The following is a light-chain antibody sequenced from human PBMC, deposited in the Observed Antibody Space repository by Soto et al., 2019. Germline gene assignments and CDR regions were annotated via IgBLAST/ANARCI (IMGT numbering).Light chain of an antibody. CDR1: SSNIGAGYD. Sequence: QSVLTQPPSVSGAPGQRVTISCTGSSSNIGAGYDVHWYQQRPGAAPKLLISANINRPSGVPDRFSGSKSGTSASLAITGRPADDEGDYYCQSYDSTRSARYVFGTGTKLTV. J-gene: IGLJ1*01. V-gene: IGLV1-40*01. CDR2: ANI. CDR3: QSYDSTRSARYV.